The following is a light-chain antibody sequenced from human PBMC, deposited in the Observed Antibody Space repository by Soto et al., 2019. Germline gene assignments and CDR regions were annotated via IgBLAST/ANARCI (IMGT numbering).Light chain of an antibody. Sequence: DIQMTQSPSTLSASIGDRVTITCRTSQDIGSWLAWYQQKPGKAPKLLIYKASTLESGVPSRFNGSGSGTEFSLTISSLQPDDFATYYCQQYNSLSGTFGQGTKVEIK. V-gene: IGKV1-5*03. CDR1: QDIGSW. CDR3: QQYNSLSGT. CDR2: KAS. J-gene: IGKJ1*01.